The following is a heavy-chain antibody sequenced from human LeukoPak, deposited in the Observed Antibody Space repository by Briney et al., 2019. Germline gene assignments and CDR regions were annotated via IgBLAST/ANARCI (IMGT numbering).Heavy chain of an antibody. CDR1: GYSFSTYW. D-gene: IGHD6-19*01. Sequence: GESLKISCQGSGYSFSTYWIGWVRQLPGKGLEWMGIIYPSDSDTRYSPSFQGQVTISADKSISTAYLQWSSLKASDTAIYYCARQAAVVGPGIDYWGQGTLVTVSS. V-gene: IGHV5-51*01. CDR2: IYPSDSDT. CDR3: ARQAAVVGPGIDY. J-gene: IGHJ4*02.